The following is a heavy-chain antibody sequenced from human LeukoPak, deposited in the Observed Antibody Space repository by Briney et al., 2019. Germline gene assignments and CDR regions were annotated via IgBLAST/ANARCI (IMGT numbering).Heavy chain of an antibody. V-gene: IGHV3-23*01. CDR1: GFTFSSYA. CDR3: AKALFNSYGYVSAYYFDY. Sequence: QPGGSLRLCCAASGFTFSSYAMSWVRQAPGKGVELVSAISGSGGSTYYADSVKGRFTISRDNSKNTLYLQMNSLRAEDTAVYYCAKALFNSYGYVSAYYFDYWGQGTLVTVSS. CDR2: ISGSGGST. J-gene: IGHJ4*02. D-gene: IGHD5-18*01.